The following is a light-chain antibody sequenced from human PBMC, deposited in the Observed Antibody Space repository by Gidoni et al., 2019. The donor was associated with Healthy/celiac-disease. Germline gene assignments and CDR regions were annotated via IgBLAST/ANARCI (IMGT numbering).Light chain of an antibody. CDR3: QAGDSSTVV. Sequence: SELTQPPSVSVSPGQTATITCSGDKFGDKCACCYQQNPRQSPVLVIYQGSKRPAAIPGRFSGSTAGNTATLTIGGTQAMDEADYYCQAGDSSTVVFGGGTKLTVL. J-gene: IGLJ2*01. CDR2: QGS. V-gene: IGLV3-1*01. CDR1: KFGDKC.